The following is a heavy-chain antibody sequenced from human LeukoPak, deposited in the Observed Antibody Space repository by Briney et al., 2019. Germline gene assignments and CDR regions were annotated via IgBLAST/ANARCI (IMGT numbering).Heavy chain of an antibody. Sequence: PSETLSLTCSVSGVPIRTYYWTWFWQPPGKGLEWIGYIYHTGSTNYNPSLKSRVTLSIDTSRSQFSLRLTSVTAADTAVYYCANYDGAPRSWGQGTLVTVSS. CDR1: GVPIRTYY. D-gene: IGHD3-16*01. J-gene: IGHJ4*02. CDR2: IYHTGST. V-gene: IGHV4-59*01. CDR3: ANYDGAPRS.